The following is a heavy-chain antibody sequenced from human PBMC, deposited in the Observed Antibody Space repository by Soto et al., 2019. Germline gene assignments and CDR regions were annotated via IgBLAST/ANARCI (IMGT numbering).Heavy chain of an antibody. V-gene: IGHV4-4*02. CDR2: IYHSGST. J-gene: IGHJ4*02. D-gene: IGHD1-26*01. CDR1: GGSISSSNW. Sequence: SETLSLTCAVSGGSISSSNWWSWVRQPPGKGLEWIGEIYHSGSTNYNPSLKSRVTISVDKSKDQFSLKLSSVTAADTAVYYCRYSGSYYSYYFDYWGQGTLVTVSS. CDR3: RYSGSYYSYYFDY.